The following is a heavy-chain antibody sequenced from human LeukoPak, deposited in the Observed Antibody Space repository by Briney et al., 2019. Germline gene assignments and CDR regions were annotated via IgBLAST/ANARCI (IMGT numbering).Heavy chain of an antibody. J-gene: IGHJ4*02. CDR2: ISGSGSNT. CDR1: GFSFSTCA. CDR3: VKGGQRYDFWRFDY. Sequence: GGSLRLSCAASGFSFSTCAMNWVRQAPGKGLEWVSAISGSGSNTYYADSVKGRFTISRDNSKNTLYLQMNSLGAEDTALYYCVKGGQRYDFWRFDYWGQGTLVTVSS. D-gene: IGHD3-3*01. V-gene: IGHV3-23*01.